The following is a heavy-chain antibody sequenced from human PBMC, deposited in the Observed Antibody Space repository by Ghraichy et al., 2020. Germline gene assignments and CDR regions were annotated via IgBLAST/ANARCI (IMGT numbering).Heavy chain of an antibody. J-gene: IGHJ4*02. D-gene: IGHD5-18*01. CDR2: IKQDGSEK. V-gene: IGHV3-7*04. CDR1: GFTFNTYY. Sequence: GGSLRLSCVASGFTFNTYYMTWVRQAPGKGLEWVANIKQDGSEKYYVDSVMGRFTVSRDNAKDSVYLQINSLRAEDTAVYYCGRGGYIYGSNPVDYWGQGTQVTVSS. CDR3: GRGGYIYGSNPVDY.